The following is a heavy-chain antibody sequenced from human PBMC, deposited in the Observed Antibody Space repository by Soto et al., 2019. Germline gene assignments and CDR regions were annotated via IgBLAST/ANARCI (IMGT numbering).Heavy chain of an antibody. Sequence: GASVKVSCKASGGTFSSYAISWVRQAPGQGLEWMGGIIPIFGTANYAQKFQGRVTITADESTSTAYMELSSLRSEDTAVYYCAREGGSTSCYRCHYGMDVWGQGTTVTVSS. CDR2: IIPIFGTA. CDR1: GGTFSSYA. D-gene: IGHD2-2*02. J-gene: IGHJ6*02. V-gene: IGHV1-69*13. CDR3: AREGGSTSCYRCHYGMDV.